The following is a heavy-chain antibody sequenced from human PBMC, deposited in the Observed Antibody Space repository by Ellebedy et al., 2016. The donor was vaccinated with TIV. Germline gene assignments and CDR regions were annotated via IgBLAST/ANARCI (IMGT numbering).Heavy chain of an antibody. CDR2: FDWDADK. Sequence: SGPTLVKPTQTLTLTCTFSGFSLSTTRLSVSWIRQPPGKALEWLARFDWDADKFYSTSLRPRLTISKDSSENQVVLTMTNMDPEDTATYYCARISGGWGFDYWGQGALVTVSS. CDR3: ARISGGWGFDY. J-gene: IGHJ4*02. V-gene: IGHV2-70*17. D-gene: IGHD2-15*01. CDR1: GFSLSTTRLS.